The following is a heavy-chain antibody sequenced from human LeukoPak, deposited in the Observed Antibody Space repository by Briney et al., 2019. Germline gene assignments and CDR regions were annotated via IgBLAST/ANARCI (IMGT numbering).Heavy chain of an antibody. CDR3: ARDGCSGGSCYTLRRDYYYYGMDV. D-gene: IGHD2-15*01. V-gene: IGHV1-69*01. CDR1: GGTFSGYA. CDR2: IIPIFGTA. Sequence: ASVKVSCKASGGTFSGYAISWVRQAPGQGLEWMGGIIPIFGTANYAQKFQGRVTITADESTSTAYMELSSLRSEDTAVYYCARDGCSGGSCYTLRRDYYYYGMDVWGKGTTVTVSS. J-gene: IGHJ6*04.